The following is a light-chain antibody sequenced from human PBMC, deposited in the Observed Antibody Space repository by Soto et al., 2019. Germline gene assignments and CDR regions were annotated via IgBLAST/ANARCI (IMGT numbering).Light chain of an antibody. J-gene: IGKJ4*01. V-gene: IGKV3-15*01. CDR2: DTT. Sequence: EIVVTQSPATLSVSTGERATLSCRASQSVGNNFAWYQQKPGQAPRLLIFDTTTRATGVPARFSGSGSGTEFTLNISSLQAEDVAVDYCQQHGDGPLTFGGGDKVEIQ. CDR1: QSVGNN. CDR3: QQHGDGPLT.